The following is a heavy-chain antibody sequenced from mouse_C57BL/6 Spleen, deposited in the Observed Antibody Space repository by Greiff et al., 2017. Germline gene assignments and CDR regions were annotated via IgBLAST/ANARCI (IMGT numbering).Heavy chain of an antibody. V-gene: IGHV1-76*01. CDR1: GYTFTDYY. Sequence: QVQLQQSGAELVRPGASVKLSCKASGYTFTDYYINWVKQRPGQGLEWIARIYPGSGNTYYNEKFKGKATLTAEKSSSTAYMQLSSLTSEDSAVYFCARSYGSSYAYAMDYWGQGTSVTVSS. J-gene: IGHJ4*01. CDR3: ARSYGSSYAYAMDY. D-gene: IGHD1-1*01. CDR2: IYPGSGNT.